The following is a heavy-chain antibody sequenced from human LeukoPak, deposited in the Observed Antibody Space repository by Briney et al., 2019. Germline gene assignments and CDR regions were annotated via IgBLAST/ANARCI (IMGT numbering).Heavy chain of an antibody. CDR1: GFTFSGYP. V-gene: IGHV3-30-3*01. CDR3: ARQGNIDY. D-gene: IGHD2/OR15-2a*01. CDR2: ISYDGSNK. Sequence: PGGSLRLSCAASGFTFSGYPIHWVRQAPGKGLEWVAVISYDGSNKYYADSVKGRFTISRDNSKNTLYLQMNSLRAEDTAVYYCARQGNIDYWGQGTLVTVSS. J-gene: IGHJ4*02.